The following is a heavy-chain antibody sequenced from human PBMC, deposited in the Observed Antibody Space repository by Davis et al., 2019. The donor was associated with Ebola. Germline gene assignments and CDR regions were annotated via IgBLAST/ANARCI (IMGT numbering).Heavy chain of an antibody. Sequence: PGGSLRLSCVASGFTFSNAWMSWVRQAPGKGLEWVGRIRSKADGGTVDYAAPAQGRFTFSRDDSKNTLYLQMNSLRAEDTAVYYCARESSPSAGWLAVAGPPFDYWGQGTLVTVSS. CDR2: IRSKADGGTV. CDR1: GFTFSNAW. J-gene: IGHJ4*02. CDR3: ARESSPSAGWLAVAGPPFDY. D-gene: IGHD6-19*01. V-gene: IGHV3-15*01.